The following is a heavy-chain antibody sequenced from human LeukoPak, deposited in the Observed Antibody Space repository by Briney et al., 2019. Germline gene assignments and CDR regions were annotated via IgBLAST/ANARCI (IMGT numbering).Heavy chain of an antibody. J-gene: IGHJ4*02. CDR3: ATAAATSAAVY. CDR2: FSYSGST. D-gene: IGHD6-13*01. CDR1: GDSISSSSFY. Sequence: SETLSLTCTVSGDSISSSSFYWGWIRQPPGKGLEWIGSFSYSGSTYYNPSLKSRVTISVDTSKNHFSLKLSSVTAADTAVYYCATAAATSAAVYWGQGTLVTVSS. V-gene: IGHV4-39*02.